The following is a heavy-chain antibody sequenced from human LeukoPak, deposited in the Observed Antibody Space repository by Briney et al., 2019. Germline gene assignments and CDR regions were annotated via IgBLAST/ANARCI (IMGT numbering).Heavy chain of an antibody. D-gene: IGHD6-19*01. CDR1: GYTFTGYY. CDR2: INPNSGGT. J-gene: IGHJ5*02. V-gene: IGHV1-2*06. Sequence: ASVKVSCKASGYTFTGYYMHWVRQDPGQGLEWMGRINPNSGGTNYAQKFQGRVTMTRDTSISTAYMELSRLRSDDTAVYYCARDRSSGWQYNWFDLWGQGTLVTVSS. CDR3: ARDRSSGWQYNWFDL.